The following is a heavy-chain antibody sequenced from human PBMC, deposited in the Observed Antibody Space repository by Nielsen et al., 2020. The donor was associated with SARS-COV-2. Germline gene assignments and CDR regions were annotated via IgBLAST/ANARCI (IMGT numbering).Heavy chain of an antibody. D-gene: IGHD3-10*01. CDR3: ARDFYYGSGSYYNHPDY. V-gene: IGHV1-3*01. CDR1: GGTFSSYA. J-gene: IGHJ4*02. Sequence: ASVKVSCKASGGTFSSYAMHWVRQAPGQRLEWMGWINAGNGNTKYSQKFQGRVTITRDTSASTAYMELSSLRSEDTAVYYCARDFYYGSGSYYNHPDYWGQGTLVTVSS. CDR2: INAGNGNT.